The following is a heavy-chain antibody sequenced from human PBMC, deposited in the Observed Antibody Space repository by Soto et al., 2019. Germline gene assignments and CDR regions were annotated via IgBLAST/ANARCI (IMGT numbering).Heavy chain of an antibody. J-gene: IGHJ4*02. D-gene: IGHD2-15*01. CDR2: VSYEGSKQ. Sequence: GGSLRLSCAGSGFSFSEYAMHWVRQAPGKGLDWVAVVSYEGSKQYYADSVRGRFTISRDNSKNELYLQLDSLRPEDTAVYYSAGRGYNNFNYWGQGTPGTVSS. CDR3: AGRGYNNFNY. V-gene: IGHV3-30-3*01. CDR1: GFSFSEYA.